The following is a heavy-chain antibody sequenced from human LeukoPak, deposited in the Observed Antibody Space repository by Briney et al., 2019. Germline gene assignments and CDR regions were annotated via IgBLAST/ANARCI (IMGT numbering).Heavy chain of an antibody. CDR2: IADRANT. D-gene: IGHD3-10*01. V-gene: IGHV4-4*02. CDR1: GGSISSNW. CDR3: AGEGTYYLDN. Sequence: SETLSLTCAVSGGSISSNWWNWGRKRPGKGLEWIGEIADRANTNYTPSLKSRVTISVDKSKNQFSLKLRSLTAADTAVYYCAGEGTYYLDNWGQGTLVTVS. J-gene: IGHJ4*02.